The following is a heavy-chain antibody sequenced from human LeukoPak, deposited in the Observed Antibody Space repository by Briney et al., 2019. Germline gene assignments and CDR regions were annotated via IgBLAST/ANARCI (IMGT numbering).Heavy chain of an antibody. D-gene: IGHD3-22*01. CDR3: ATEYYDSSGYFQDY. J-gene: IGHJ4*02. V-gene: IGHV1-24*01. CDR2: FDPEDGET. Sequence: ASVKVSCKVSGYTLTELSMYWVRQAPGKGLEWMGGFDPEDGETIYAQKFQGRVTMTEDTSTDTAYMELSSLRSEDTAVYYCATEYYDSSGYFQDYWGQGTLVTVSS. CDR1: GYTLTELS.